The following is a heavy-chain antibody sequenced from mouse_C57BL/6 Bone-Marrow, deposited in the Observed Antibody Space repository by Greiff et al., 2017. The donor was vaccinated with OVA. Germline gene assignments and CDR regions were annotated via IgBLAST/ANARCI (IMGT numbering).Heavy chain of an antibody. CDR3: ARDYCGSRGYAMDY. CDR1: GFTFSDYS. J-gene: IGHJ4*01. CDR2: ISNGGGST. D-gene: IGHD1-1*01. Sequence: EVKLVESGGGLVQPGGSLKLSCAASGFTFSDYSMYWVRQTPEKRLEWVAYISNGGGSTYYPDTVKGRFTISRDNTKNTLYLQMSRLKSEDTAMYYWARDYCGSRGYAMDYWGQGTSVTVSS. V-gene: IGHV5-12*01.